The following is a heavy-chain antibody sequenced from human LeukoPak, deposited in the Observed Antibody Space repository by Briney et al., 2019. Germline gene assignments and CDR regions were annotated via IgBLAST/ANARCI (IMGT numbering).Heavy chain of an antibody. CDR1: GYTFIDYY. V-gene: IGHV1-2*06. Sequence: ASVEVSCKTSGYTFIDYYIHWVRLAPGQGLEWMGRINPNNGGANYAPRFQGRVTMTRDTSIDMAYMELSKLKSDDSAVYYCAREDRGGYGMDVWGQGTTVAVSS. CDR3: AREDRGGYGMDV. CDR2: INPNNGGA. D-gene: IGHD5/OR15-5a*01. J-gene: IGHJ6*02.